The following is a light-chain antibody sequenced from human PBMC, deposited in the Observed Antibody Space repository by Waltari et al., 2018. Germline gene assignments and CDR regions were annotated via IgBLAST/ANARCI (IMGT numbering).Light chain of an antibody. Sequence: QSALTQPRSVSGSPGQSVTISCTGTSSDVGGYNYVPWYQQHPGKAPKLMIYDVSKRPSGVPDRFSGSKSGNTASLTISGLQAEDEADYYCCSYAGSYTYVVFGGGTKLTVL. CDR2: DVS. J-gene: IGLJ2*01. V-gene: IGLV2-11*01. CDR3: CSYAGSYTYVV. CDR1: SSDVGGYNY.